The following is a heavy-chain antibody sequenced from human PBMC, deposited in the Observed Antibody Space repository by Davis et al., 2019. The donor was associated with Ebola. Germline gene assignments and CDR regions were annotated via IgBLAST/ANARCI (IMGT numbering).Heavy chain of an antibody. V-gene: IGHV1-69*13. Sequence: SVKVSCKASGGTFSSYAISWVRQAPGQGLEWMGGIIPIFGTANYAQKFQGRVTITADESTSTAYMELSSLRSEDTAVYYCARCDILEWSVTGWFDPWGQGTLVTVSS. D-gene: IGHD3-3*01. CDR3: ARCDILEWSVTGWFDP. CDR1: GGTFSSYA. CDR2: IIPIFGTA. J-gene: IGHJ5*02.